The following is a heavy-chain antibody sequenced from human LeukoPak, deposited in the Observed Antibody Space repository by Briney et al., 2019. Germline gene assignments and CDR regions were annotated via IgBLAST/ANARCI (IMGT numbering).Heavy chain of an antibody. CDR2: MNPTTGNT. J-gene: IGHJ4*02. Sequence: GASVKVSCKASEYTFTSYDINWVRQAPGQGLEWMGWMNPTTGNTGYAQKFQGRVTMTRDTSKNTAYTELRSLGSEDTAVYFCARLSQTPHYYDAGRYYHLAYWGQGTRVIVSS. CDR1: EYTFTSYD. CDR3: ARLSQTPHYYDAGRYYHLAY. D-gene: IGHD3-22*01. V-gene: IGHV1-8*01.